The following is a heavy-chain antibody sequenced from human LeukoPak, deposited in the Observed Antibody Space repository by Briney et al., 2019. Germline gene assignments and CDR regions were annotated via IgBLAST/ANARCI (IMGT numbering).Heavy chain of an antibody. Sequence: PGGSLRLSCAASGFTFSSYSMNWVRQAPGKGLEWVSSISCSSSYIYYADSVKGRFTISRDNAKNSLYLQMNSLRAEDTAVYYCAPEGIAAAGTSYWGQGTLVTVSS. J-gene: IGHJ4*02. V-gene: IGHV3-21*01. CDR2: ISCSSSYI. CDR1: GFTFSSYS. D-gene: IGHD6-13*01. CDR3: APEGIAAAGTSY.